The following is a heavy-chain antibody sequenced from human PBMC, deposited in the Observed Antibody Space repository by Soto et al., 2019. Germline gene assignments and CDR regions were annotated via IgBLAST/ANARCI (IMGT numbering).Heavy chain of an antibody. CDR3: ASLSRDGYNSPKSHFDY. D-gene: IGHD5-12*01. V-gene: IGHV4-61*05. CDR2: IYYSGST. CDR1: GGSISSSSYY. Sequence: PSETLSLTCTVSGGSISSSSYYWGWIRQPPGKGLEWIGDIYYSGSTKYNHSLKSRITISVDTSKNKFSLKLSSVTAADTAVYYFASLSRDGYNSPKSHFDYWGQGTLVTVSS. J-gene: IGHJ4*02.